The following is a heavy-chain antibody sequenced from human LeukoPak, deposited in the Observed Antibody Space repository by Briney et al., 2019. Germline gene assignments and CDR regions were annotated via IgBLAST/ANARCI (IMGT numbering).Heavy chain of an antibody. CDR3: AREGSDWNYYYYLDV. Sequence: PGGSLRLSCAASGFTFSSYWMHWVRQAPGKGLEWVSAISGSGGSTYYADSVKGRFTISRDNAKNSLYLQMNSLRADDTAIYYCAREGSDWNYYYYLDVWGKGTTVTISS. CDR2: ISGSGGST. D-gene: IGHD6-19*01. CDR1: GFTFSSYW. J-gene: IGHJ6*03. V-gene: IGHV3-21*01.